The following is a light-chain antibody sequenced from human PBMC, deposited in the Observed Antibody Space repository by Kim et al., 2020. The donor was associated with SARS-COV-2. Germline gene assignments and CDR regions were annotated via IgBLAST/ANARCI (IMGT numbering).Light chain of an antibody. CDR1: QSLLHSNGYNY. CDR3: MQARETPIT. J-gene: IGKJ5*01. Sequence: PASISCRSSQSLLHSNGYNYLAWYLQRPGQSPQLLIYLGSNRASGVPDRFSGSGSGTDFTLKINRVEAKDVGVYFCMQARETPITFGQGTRLEIK. CDR2: LGS. V-gene: IGKV2-28*01.